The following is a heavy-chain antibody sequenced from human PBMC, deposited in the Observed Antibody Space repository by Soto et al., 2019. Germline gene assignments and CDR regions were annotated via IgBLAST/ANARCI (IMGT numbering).Heavy chain of an antibody. J-gene: IGHJ4*02. V-gene: IGHV4-4*02. CDR3: ARTRYSSSWYLGYYFDY. CDR2: IYHSGST. Sequence: QVQLQESGPGLVKPSGTLSLTCAVSSGSISSSNWWSWVHQPPGKGLEWIGEIYHSGSTNYNPSLKSRVTRSVDKSKNQFSLKLSSVTAADTAVYYCARTRYSSSWYLGYYFDYWGQGTLVTVSS. CDR1: SGSISSSNW. D-gene: IGHD6-13*01.